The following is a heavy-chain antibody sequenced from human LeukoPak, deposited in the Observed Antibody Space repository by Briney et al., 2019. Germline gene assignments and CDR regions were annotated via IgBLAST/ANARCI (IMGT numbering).Heavy chain of an antibody. D-gene: IGHD7-27*01. CDR3: ARVHLTGDQNY. CDR2: INPNSGGT. CDR1: GYTFTGYY. V-gene: IGHV1-2*02. Sequence: EASVKVSCKSSGYTFTGYYMHWVRQAPGQGLEWMGWINPNSGGTNYAQKFQGRVTMTRDTSISTAYMELSRLRSDDTAVYYCARVHLTGDQNYWGQGTLVTVSS. J-gene: IGHJ4*02.